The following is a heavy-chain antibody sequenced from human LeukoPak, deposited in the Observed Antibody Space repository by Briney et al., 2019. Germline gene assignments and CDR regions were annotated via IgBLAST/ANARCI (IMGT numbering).Heavy chain of an antibody. D-gene: IGHD6-13*01. CDR3: ARPSRIPRIALDV. Sequence: SETLSLTCTVSGGSISSSSYYWGWIRQPPGKGLQWIGSINYSGNTYYNPSLKRRVTISVDTSKNQFSLKLSSVTAADTAVYYCARPSRIPRIALDVWGKGTTVTISS. V-gene: IGHV4-39*07. J-gene: IGHJ6*04. CDR2: INYSGNT. CDR1: GGSISSSSYY.